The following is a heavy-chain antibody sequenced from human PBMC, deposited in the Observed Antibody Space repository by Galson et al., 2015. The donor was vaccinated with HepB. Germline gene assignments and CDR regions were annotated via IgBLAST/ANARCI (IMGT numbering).Heavy chain of an antibody. CDR2: IDPSDSYT. J-gene: IGHJ4*02. D-gene: IGHD3-10*01. V-gene: IGHV5-10-1*01. CDR3: ARSGRFGELLRGGSEVTEPFNDY. CDR1: GYSFTSYW. Sequence: QSGAEVKKPGESLRISCKGSGYSFTSYWISWVRQMPGKGLEWMGRIDPSDSYTNYSPSFQGHVTISADKSISTAYLQWSSLRASDTAMYYCARSGRFGELLRGGSEVTEPFNDYWGQGTLVTVSS.